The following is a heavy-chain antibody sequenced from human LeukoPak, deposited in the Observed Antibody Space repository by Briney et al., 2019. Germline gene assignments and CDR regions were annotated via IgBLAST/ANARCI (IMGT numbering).Heavy chain of an antibody. J-gene: IGHJ5*02. V-gene: IGHV4-59*08. CDR2: IYYSGST. CDR1: GGSISSYY. Sequence: SETLSLTCTVSGGSISSYYWSWIRRPPGKGLEWIGSIYYSGSTYYNPSLKSRVTISVDTSKNQFSLKLSSVTAADTAVYYCARYSSSWYGRNWFDPWGQGTLVTVSS. D-gene: IGHD6-13*01. CDR3: ARYSSSWYGRNWFDP.